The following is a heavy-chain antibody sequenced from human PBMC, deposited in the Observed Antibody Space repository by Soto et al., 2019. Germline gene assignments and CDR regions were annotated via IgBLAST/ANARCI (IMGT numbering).Heavy chain of an antibody. CDR2: IYYSGST. D-gene: IGHD3-10*01. J-gene: IGHJ4*02. V-gene: IGHV4-31*03. Sequence: SETLSLTCTFSGGSIRSGGYYLSWIRQHPGKGLEWIGYIYYSGSTYYNPSLKSRVTISVDTSKNQFSLKLSSVTAADTAVYYCAAPRQPGEYYFDYWGQGTLVTVSS. CDR1: GGSIRSGGYY. CDR3: AAPRQPGEYYFDY.